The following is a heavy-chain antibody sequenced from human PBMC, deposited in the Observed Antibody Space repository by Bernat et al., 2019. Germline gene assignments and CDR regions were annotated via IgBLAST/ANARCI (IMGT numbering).Heavy chain of an antibody. D-gene: IGHD3-22*01. CDR1: GFTFSSYG. CDR3: ARADENYYDSSGYFDY. V-gene: IGHV3-33*01. Sequence: QVQLVESGGGVVQPGRSLRLSCAASGFTFSSYGMHWVRQAPGKGLEWVAVIWYDGSNKYYADSVKGRFTISRDNSKNTLYLQMNSLRAEDTAVYYCARADENYYDSSGYFDYWGQGTLVIVSS. CDR2: IWYDGSNK. J-gene: IGHJ4*02.